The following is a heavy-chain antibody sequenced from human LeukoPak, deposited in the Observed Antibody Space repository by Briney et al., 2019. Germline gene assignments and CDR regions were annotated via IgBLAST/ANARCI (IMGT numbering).Heavy chain of an antibody. D-gene: IGHD2-2*01. V-gene: IGHV4-30-2*01. CDR1: GGSISSGGYS. CDR2: IYHSGST. CDR3: ASSIVVVPAAIYYFDY. Sequence: SETLSLTCAVSGGSISSGGYSWSWIRQPPGKGLEWIGYIYHSGSTYYNPSLKSRVTISVDRSKNQFSLKLSSVTAADTAVYYCASSIVVVPAAIYYFDYWGQGTLVTVSS. J-gene: IGHJ4*02.